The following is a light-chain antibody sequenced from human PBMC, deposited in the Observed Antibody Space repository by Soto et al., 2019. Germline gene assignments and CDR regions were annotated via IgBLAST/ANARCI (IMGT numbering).Light chain of an antibody. V-gene: IGKV3-15*01. CDR3: QQYNKWPPLT. Sequence: EVVMAQSPATLSVSPGERVTLSCRASQSINNDLAWYQQKVGQGPRLLIYGASPRATGIPARFSGSGSGTEVTLTISSLQSEDSAVYYCQQYNKWPPLTFGGGTKVEIK. J-gene: IGKJ4*01. CDR2: GAS. CDR1: QSINND.